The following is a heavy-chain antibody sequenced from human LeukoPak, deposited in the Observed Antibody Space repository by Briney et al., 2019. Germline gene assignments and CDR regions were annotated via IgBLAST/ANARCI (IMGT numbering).Heavy chain of an antibody. V-gene: IGHV3-33*01. CDR3: ARDDTLPDNGLDA. Sequence: GRSLRLSCAASGFSFSSHGMHWVRQAPGKGLEWLAVTGSDGSRDSYADSVRGRLTISRDNSKNMLFLQVNSLRVEDTAVYFCARDDTLPDNGLDAWGQGTMVTVSS. D-gene: IGHD2-8*01. CDR1: GFSFSSHG. CDR2: TGSDGSRD. J-gene: IGHJ3*01.